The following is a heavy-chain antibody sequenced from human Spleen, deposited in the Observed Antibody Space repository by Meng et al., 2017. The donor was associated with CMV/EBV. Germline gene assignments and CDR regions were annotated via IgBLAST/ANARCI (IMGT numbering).Heavy chain of an antibody. Sequence: GGSLRLSCAASGFIFSRNWMSWVRQAPGKGLEWVANIKEDGSEQYYVDSVKGRFTMSRDNAKNSLYLQMNSLRVDDMATYYCARDPRDLGDRNWYFDLWGRGTLVTVSS. V-gene: IGHV3-7*03. CDR1: GFIFSRNW. D-gene: IGHD2-21*02. CDR2: IKEDGSEQ. J-gene: IGHJ2*01. CDR3: ARDPRDLGDRNWYFDL.